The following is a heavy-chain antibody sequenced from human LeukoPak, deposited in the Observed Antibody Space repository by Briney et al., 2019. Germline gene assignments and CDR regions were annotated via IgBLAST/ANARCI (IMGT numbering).Heavy chain of an antibody. CDR2: ISYDGSNK. CDR3: ARVAITMVRGVTFNALDI. CDR1: GFTFSSYA. D-gene: IGHD3-10*01. J-gene: IGHJ3*02. Sequence: GGSLRLSCAASGFTFSSYAMHWVRQAPGKGLEWVAVISYDGSNKYYADSVKGRFTISRDNSKNTLYLQMNSLRAEDTAVYYCARVAITMVRGVTFNALDIWGQGTMVTVSS. V-gene: IGHV3-30-3*01.